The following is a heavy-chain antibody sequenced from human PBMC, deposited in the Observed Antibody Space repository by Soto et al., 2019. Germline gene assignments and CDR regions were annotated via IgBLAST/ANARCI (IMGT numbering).Heavy chain of an antibody. CDR2: ISWNSGSI. CDR3: AKDSVRAEYYYDSSGPGFGAFDI. V-gene: IGHV3-9*01. CDR1: GFTFDDYV. Sequence: GGSLRLSCAASGFTFDDYVMHWVRQAPGKGLEWVSGISWNSGSIDYADSVKGRFTISRDNAKNSLYLQMNSLRPEDTALYYCAKDSVRAEYYYDSSGPGFGAFDIWGQGTMVTVSS. J-gene: IGHJ3*02. D-gene: IGHD3-22*01.